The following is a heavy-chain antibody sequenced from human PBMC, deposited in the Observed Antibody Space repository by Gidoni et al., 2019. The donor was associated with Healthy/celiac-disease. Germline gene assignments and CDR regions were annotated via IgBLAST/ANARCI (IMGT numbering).Heavy chain of an antibody. Sequence: EVQLLESGGGLVQPGGSLSLSCAASGFTFSSYSMSWVRQAPGKGLEWVSAISGSGGSTYYADSVKGRFTISRDNSKNTLYLQMNSLRAEDTAVYYCAKFGDYGDYVPLSAFDIWGQGTMVTVSS. V-gene: IGHV3-23*01. J-gene: IGHJ3*02. CDR3: AKFGDYGDYVPLSAFDI. D-gene: IGHD4-17*01. CDR2: ISGSGGST. CDR1: GFTFSSYS.